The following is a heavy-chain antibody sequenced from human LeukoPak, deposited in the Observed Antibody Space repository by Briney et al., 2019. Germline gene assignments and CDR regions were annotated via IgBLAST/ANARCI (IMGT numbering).Heavy chain of an antibody. CDR3: ARPSQLDNNWFDP. Sequence: GGSLRLSCAASGFTFSSYWMHWVRQAPGKGLVWVSRINNDGTITTYADSVKGRFTISRDNAKNTLYLQMNSLRAEDTAVYYCARPSQLDNNWFDPWGQGTLVTVSS. D-gene: IGHD2-2*01. CDR1: GFTFSSYW. V-gene: IGHV3-74*01. J-gene: IGHJ5*02. CDR2: INNDGTIT.